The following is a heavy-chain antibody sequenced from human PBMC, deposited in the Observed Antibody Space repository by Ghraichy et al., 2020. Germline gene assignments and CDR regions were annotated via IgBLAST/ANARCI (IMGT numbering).Heavy chain of an antibody. CDR3: ARDNYYYYYMDV. CDR1: GFSVSSNY. CDR2: IYTGGST. V-gene: IGHV3-53*01. Sequence: GESLNIYCAASGFSVSSNYMSWVRQAPGKGLEWVSVIYTGGSTYYADSVKGRFTISRDNSKNTLYLQMNSLRAEDTAVYYCARDNYYYYYMDVWGKGTTVTVSS. J-gene: IGHJ6*03.